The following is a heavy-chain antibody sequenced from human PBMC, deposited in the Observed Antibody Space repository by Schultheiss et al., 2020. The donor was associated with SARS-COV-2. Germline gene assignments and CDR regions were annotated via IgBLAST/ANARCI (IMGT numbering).Heavy chain of an antibody. D-gene: IGHD5-24*01. V-gene: IGHV4-59*08. CDR1: GGSISSYY. CDR2: IYYSGST. CDR3: ARQGRDGYNADAFDI. J-gene: IGHJ3*02. Sequence: SETLSLTCTVSGGSISSYYWSWIRQPPGKGLEWIGYIYYSGSTNYNPSLKSRVTISVDTSKNQFSLKLSSVTAADTAVYYCARQGRDGYNADAFDIWGQGTTVTVSS.